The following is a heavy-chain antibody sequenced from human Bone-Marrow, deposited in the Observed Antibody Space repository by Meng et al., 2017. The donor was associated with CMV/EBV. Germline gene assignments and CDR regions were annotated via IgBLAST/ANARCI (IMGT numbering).Heavy chain of an antibody. CDR1: GFTFSSYE. D-gene: IGHD5-18*01. CDR2: ISSSGSTI. Sequence: GGFRRFSCAASGFTFSSYEMNWVRQAPGKGLEWVSYISSSGSTIYYADSVKGRFTISRDNAKNSLYLQMNSLRAEDTAIYYCARDRLYSYGYLDAFDIWGQGTMVTVSS. CDR3: ARDRLYSYGYLDAFDI. V-gene: IGHV3-48*03. J-gene: IGHJ3*02.